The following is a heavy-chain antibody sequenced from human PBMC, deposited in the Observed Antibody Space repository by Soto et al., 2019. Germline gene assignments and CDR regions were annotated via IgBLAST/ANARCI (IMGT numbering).Heavy chain of an antibody. Sequence: EVQLLESGGGLVQPGGSLRLSCAASGFTFSSYAMSWVRQAPGKGLEWVSAISGSGGSTYYADSVKGRLTISRDNSKKTLYLQMNSLRAGDTAVYYCAKVTRGYGNYYYYGMDVWGQGTTVTVSS. CDR3: AKVTRGYGNYYYYGMDV. D-gene: IGHD5-18*01. CDR1: GFTFSSYA. CDR2: ISGSGGST. J-gene: IGHJ6*02. V-gene: IGHV3-23*01.